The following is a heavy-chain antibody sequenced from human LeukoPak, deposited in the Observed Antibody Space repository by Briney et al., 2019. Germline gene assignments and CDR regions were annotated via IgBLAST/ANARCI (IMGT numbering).Heavy chain of an antibody. V-gene: IGHV4-59*04. CDR1: GGSISSSY. D-gene: IGHD2-2*01. J-gene: IGHJ4*02. Sequence: SETLSLTCTVSGGSISSSYWSWSRQPPAKGLEWIGSIYYSGSTYYNPSLKSRVTILVYTSKNQFSLKLSSVTAADTAVYYCASPLGYCSSTNCYGDYWGQGTLVTVSS. CDR2: IYYSGST. CDR3: ASPLGYCSSTNCYGDY.